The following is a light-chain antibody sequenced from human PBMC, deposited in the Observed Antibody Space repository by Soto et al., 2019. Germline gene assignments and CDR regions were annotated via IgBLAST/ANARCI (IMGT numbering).Light chain of an antibody. CDR1: QSRGSNF. CDR2: DSS. J-gene: IGKJ5*01. V-gene: IGKV3-20*01. CDR3: QLNGISSH. Sequence: EIVLTQSPGTLSLSPGDRATLSCKTSQSRGSNFLAWYQHKPGQAPRLLIYDSSNRATGIPDRFSGSASVTDFTLTINRLEPEDFAVYYWQLNGISSHFGQGTRLEIK.